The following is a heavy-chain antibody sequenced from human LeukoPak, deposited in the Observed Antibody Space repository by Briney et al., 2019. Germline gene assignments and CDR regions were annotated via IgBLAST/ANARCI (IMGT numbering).Heavy chain of an antibody. J-gene: IGHJ4*02. V-gene: IGHV3-64D*06. CDR2: ISPDGGST. CDR1: GFIHRRYS. Sequence: GWSVRLTLSASGFIHRRYSLHWVGQARGKELPYVCSISPDGGSTYYADSVKGRFTISRDNSKNTLSLQVSCLRAEDTAVYFCVKALKEQWTRFPFDYWGQGTLVTVSS. D-gene: IGHD6-19*01. CDR3: VKALKEQWTRFPFDY.